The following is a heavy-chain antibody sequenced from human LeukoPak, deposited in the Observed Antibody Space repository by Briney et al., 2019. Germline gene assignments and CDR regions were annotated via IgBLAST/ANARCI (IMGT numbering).Heavy chain of an antibody. J-gene: IGHJ4*02. Sequence: GGSLRLSCAASGFTFSSYSMNWVRRAPGKGLEWVSSISSSSSYIYYADSVKGRFTISRDNAKNSLYLQMNSLRAEDTAVYYCARDGAGGTEVDYWGQGTLVTVSS. CDR3: ARDGAGGTEVDY. CDR2: ISSSSSYI. D-gene: IGHD3-16*01. CDR1: GFTFSSYS. V-gene: IGHV3-21*01.